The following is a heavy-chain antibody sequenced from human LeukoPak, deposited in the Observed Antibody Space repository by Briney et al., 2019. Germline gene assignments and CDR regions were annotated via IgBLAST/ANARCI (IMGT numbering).Heavy chain of an antibody. CDR2: INWNGGST. J-gene: IGHJ5*02. D-gene: IGHD3-3*01. V-gene: IGHV3-20*04. CDR1: GFTFDDYG. Sequence: PGGSLRPSCAASGFTFDDYGMSWVRQAPGKGLEWVSGINWNGGSTGYADSVKGRFTISRDNAKNSLYLQMNSLRAEDTALYYCARDGYRFLEWLFPDNWFDPWGQGTLVTVSS. CDR3: ARDGYRFLEWLFPDNWFDP.